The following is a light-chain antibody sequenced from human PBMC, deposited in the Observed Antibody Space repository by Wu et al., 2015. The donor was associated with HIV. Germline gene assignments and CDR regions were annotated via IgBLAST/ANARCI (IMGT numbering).Light chain of an antibody. J-gene: IGKJ1*01. V-gene: IGKV1-39*01. CDR1: HDISNN. Sequence: DIQMTQSPSSLSASVGDRVTISCQASHDISNNLNWYQQKPGKAPKLLIYAASSLQSGVPSRFSGSGSETDFTLTISSLQPEDFATYYCQQSYSISWTFGQGTKVEIK. CDR3: QQSYSISWT. CDR2: AAS.